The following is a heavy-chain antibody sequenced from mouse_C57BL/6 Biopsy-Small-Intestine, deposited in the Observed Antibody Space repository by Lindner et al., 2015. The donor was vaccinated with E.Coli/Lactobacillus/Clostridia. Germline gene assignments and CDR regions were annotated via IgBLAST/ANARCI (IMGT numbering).Heavy chain of an antibody. J-gene: IGHJ4*01. CDR2: LKSDGVTT. D-gene: IGHD1-1*01. Sequence: SVKVSCKASGYTLTDYHMHWARQAPGQGLEWLGILKSDGVTTVFPQKFQGRVTMTRDTSTSTVYMGLSGLRSEDTAVYFCAREKPNDYWFDPWGQGTLVTVSS. CDR3: AREKPNDYWFDP. V-gene: IGHV1-84*02. CDR1: GYTLTDYH.